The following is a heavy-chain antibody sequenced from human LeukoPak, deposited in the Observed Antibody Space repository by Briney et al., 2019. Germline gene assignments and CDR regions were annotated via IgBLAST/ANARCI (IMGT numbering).Heavy chain of an antibody. CDR2: IRQDGSQK. V-gene: IGHV3-7*01. D-gene: IGHD3-3*01. Sequence: PGGSLRLSCAASGVTFSSSWMSWVRQAPGKGPEWVANIRQDGSQKYYVDSVKGRFTISRDNAKNSMYLQMSSLRAEDTAVYYCAREARISIFGVVFDPWGQGTLVTVSS. CDR1: GVTFSSSW. J-gene: IGHJ5*02. CDR3: AREARISIFGVVFDP.